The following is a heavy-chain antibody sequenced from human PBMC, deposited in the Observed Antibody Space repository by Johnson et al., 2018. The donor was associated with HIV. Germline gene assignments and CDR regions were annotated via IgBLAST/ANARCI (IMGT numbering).Heavy chain of an antibody. Sequence: QVQLVESGGGLVKAGGSLRLSCAASGFIFSDYYMSWIRQAPGKGLEWVSYISSSGTIIYYVDSVKGRFTISRDNAKNSLYLQMNTLRAEDTAVYYCARGGVVHDGFDIRGLGTMVTVSS. CDR2: ISSSGTII. J-gene: IGHJ3*02. V-gene: IGHV3-11*04. CDR3: ARGGVVHDGFDI. D-gene: IGHD2-8*01. CDR1: GFIFSDYY.